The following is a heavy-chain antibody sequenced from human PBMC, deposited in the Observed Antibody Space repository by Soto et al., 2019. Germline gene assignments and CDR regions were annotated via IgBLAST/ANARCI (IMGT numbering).Heavy chain of an antibody. CDR3: TWITE. CDR1: GFTFSGSA. D-gene: IGHD2-2*03. Sequence: GGSLKLSCAASGFTFSGSAMHWVRQASWKGLEWVGRSRSKANSYATAYAASVKGRFNISRDDSKTTAYLQMNSLKTEYTAVCYCTWITEWGKGTRVTVSS. J-gene: IGHJ4*02. V-gene: IGHV3-73*01. CDR2: SRSKANSYAT.